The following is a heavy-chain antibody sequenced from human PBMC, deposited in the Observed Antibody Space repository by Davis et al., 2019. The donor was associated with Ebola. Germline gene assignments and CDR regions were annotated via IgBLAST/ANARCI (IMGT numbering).Heavy chain of an antibody. D-gene: IGHD6-19*01. CDR2: ISGSGEST. J-gene: IGHJ6*02. CDR1: GFIFRNYV. Sequence: PGGSLRLSCAASGFIFRNYVINWVRQAPGKGLEWVSGISGSGESTYYADSVKGRFTISRDKSKNTLYLQMNSLRAEDTAVYYCARDGSGYSSGWYPSDLMDVWGQGTTVTVSS. V-gene: IGHV3-23*01. CDR3: ARDGSGYSSGWYPSDLMDV.